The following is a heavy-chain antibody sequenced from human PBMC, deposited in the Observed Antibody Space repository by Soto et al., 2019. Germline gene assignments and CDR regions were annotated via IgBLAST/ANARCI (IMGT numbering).Heavy chain of an antibody. J-gene: IGHJ4*02. D-gene: IGHD2-8*01. CDR1: DGSINSNTW. Sequence: SETLSLSCVVSDGSINSNTWWSWVRQPPDKGLEWIGETSHSGNTKYKPSLKSRVTISVDRSKSQFSLRLTSVTAADTAVYYCARNGGRFFDYWGPGTLVTVSS. CDR3: ARNGGRFFDY. V-gene: IGHV4-4*02. CDR2: TSHSGNT.